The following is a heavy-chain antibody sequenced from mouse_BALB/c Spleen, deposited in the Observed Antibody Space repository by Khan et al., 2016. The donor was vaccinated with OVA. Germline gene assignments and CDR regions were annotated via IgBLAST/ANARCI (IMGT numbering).Heavy chain of an antibody. CDR3: ARQTLGYYFDY. CDR1: GFPFRGYT. V-gene: IGHV5-12-2*01. Sequence: EVELVESGGGLVQPGGSWKPSGATLGFPFRGYTMSWVGRLPGKGLGGVAYITNGVGSTYNPDTVKGRFTISRDNAKNTLYLQMSSLKSEDTAMYYCARQTLGYYFDYWGQGTTLTVSS. CDR2: ITNGVGST. D-gene: IGHD3-1*01. J-gene: IGHJ2*01.